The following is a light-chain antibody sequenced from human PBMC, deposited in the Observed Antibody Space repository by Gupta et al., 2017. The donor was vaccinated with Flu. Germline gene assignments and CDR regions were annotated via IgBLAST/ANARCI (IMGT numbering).Light chain of an antibody. CDR2: DNH. CDR3: GTVDNSLSALV. V-gene: IGLV1-51*01. Sequence: QSVLTQPHSLSAAPGQKVTISCSGSRSNIGINYVSWFQQRPGTAPKLLIFDNHTRPSGIPDRFSGSKSGTSATLGITGLQTGEEADYYCGTVDNSLSALVFGGGTKLTVL. J-gene: IGLJ3*02. CDR1: RSNIGINY.